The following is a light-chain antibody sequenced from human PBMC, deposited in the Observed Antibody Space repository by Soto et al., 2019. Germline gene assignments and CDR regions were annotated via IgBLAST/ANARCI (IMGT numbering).Light chain of an antibody. CDR1: SSDIGAYNF. J-gene: IGLJ2*01. CDR3: TSWTTSTTMI. Sequence: QSVLTQPASVSGSPGQSITISCTGTSSDIGAYNFVSWYQQHPGKAPKLMLYDVNIRPSGVSNRFSGSKSGNTASLTISGLQAKDEADYYCTSWTTSTTMIFGGGTKLTVL. CDR2: DVN. V-gene: IGLV2-14*03.